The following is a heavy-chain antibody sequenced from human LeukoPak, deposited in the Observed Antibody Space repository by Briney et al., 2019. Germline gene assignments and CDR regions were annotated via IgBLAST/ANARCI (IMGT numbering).Heavy chain of an antibody. Sequence: PGGSLRLSCAASGFTFSNAWMNWVRQAPGKGLEWVAYISSSATTTYYADSVKGRFTISRDTAKNSLYLQMNSLRAEDTAVYFCSRNTIIDVAYMPEAMDVWGQGTTVTVSS. J-gene: IGHJ6*02. CDR1: GFTFSNAW. D-gene: IGHD2-2*01. CDR2: ISSSATTT. V-gene: IGHV3-48*01. CDR3: SRNTIIDVAYMPEAMDV.